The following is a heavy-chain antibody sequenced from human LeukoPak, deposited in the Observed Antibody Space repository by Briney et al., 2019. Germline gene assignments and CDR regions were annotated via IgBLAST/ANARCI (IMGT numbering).Heavy chain of an antibody. CDR2: TSSGSDSA. V-gene: IGHV3-21*01. Sequence: GGSLRLSCVASGFTFSTFSMNWVRQAPGKGLEWVSPTSSGSDSAYYADAVKGRFTTSRDAAKDSLFLQINSLRADDTAVYYCAREYGYYDSYYYGLDVWGQGTTVTVSS. J-gene: IGHJ6*02. CDR3: AREYGYYDSYYYGLDV. D-gene: IGHD4-17*01. CDR1: GFTFSTFS.